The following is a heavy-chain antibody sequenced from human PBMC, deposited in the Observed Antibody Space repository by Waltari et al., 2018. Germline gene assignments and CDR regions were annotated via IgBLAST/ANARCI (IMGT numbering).Heavy chain of an antibody. Sequence: EVQLVESGGGLVQPGRSLRLSCTASGFTFGDYAMSWVREAPGKGLEWVGFIRSKAYGGPTEYASSVKGIFTISRDDSKSIAYLQMNSLKTEDTAVYYCTRDTHYYYYGMDVWGQGTTVTVSS. CDR3: TRDTHYYYYGMDV. CDR2: IRSKAYGGPT. J-gene: IGHJ6*02. V-gene: IGHV3-49*04. CDR1: GFTFGDYA.